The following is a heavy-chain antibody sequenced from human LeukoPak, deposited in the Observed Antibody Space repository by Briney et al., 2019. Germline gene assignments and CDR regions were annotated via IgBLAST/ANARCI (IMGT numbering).Heavy chain of an antibody. V-gene: IGHV4-59*08. CDR1: RGSVKTYS. Sequence: SETLSLTCTVSRGSVKTYSWSWVRQPPGKGLEWVGYVSYSGAANYNPSLKSRVAISVDTSKTQFSLKLTSVTAADTAVYYCARHITVSYDAFNLWGRGTMVT. CDR2: VSYSGAA. J-gene: IGHJ3*01. CDR3: ARHITVSYDAFNL. D-gene: IGHD6-19*01.